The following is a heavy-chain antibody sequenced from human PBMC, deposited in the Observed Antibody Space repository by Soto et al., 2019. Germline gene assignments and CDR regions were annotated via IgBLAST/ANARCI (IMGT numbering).Heavy chain of an antibody. CDR2: INHSGST. J-gene: IGHJ4*02. CDR3: ARGSGSYYTSYFDY. V-gene: IGHV4-34*01. CDR1: GGSFSGYY. Sequence: SETLSLTCAVYGGSFSGYYWGWIRQPPGKGLEWIGEINHSGSTNYNPSLKSRVTISVDTSKNQFSLKLSSVTAADTAVYYCARGSGSYYTSYFDYWGQGTLVTVSS. D-gene: IGHD1-26*01.